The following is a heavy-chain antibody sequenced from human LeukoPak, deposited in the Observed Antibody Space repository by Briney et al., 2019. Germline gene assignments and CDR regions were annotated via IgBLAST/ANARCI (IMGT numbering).Heavy chain of an antibody. Sequence: SETLSLTCTVSGGSLSGYYWSWIRHPPGKGLEWIGYIYFSGSTNYNPSLQSRVTISVDTSKNQFSLKLSSVTAADTAVYFCARDMKVYGSGSYYRYFYDGMDVWGKGTTVTVSS. V-gene: IGHV4-59*01. D-gene: IGHD3-10*01. CDR2: IYFSGST. CDR1: GGSLSGYY. CDR3: ARDMKVYGSGSYYRYFYDGMDV. J-gene: IGHJ6*04.